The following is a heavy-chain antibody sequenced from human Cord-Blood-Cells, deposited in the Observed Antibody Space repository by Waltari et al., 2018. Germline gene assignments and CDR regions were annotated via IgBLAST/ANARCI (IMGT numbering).Heavy chain of an antibody. D-gene: IGHD6-6*01. V-gene: IGHV4-59*11. J-gene: IGHJ4*02. CDR2: IYYSGST. CDR3: ARVVISSSFFDY. Sequence: QVQLQESGPGLVKPSENLSLTCTVSGGSISSHYWSWIRQPPGKGLEWIGYIYYSGSTNYNPSLKSRVTISVDTSKNQFSLKLSSVTAADTAVYYCARVVISSSFFDYWGQGTLVTVSS. CDR1: GGSISSHY.